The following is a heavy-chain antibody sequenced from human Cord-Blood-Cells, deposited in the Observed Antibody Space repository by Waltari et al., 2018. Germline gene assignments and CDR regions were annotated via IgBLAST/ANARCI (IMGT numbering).Heavy chain of an antibody. V-gene: IGHV4-39*01. J-gene: IGHJ3*02. CDR2: IYYSGNN. Sequence: GGSISSSSYYWGWIGQPPGKGLEWIGSIYYSGNNYYYTSLKSRVTISVDTSKNQFTLKLSSVTAADTAVYYCARLLSGGSIWYVYRAFDIWGQGTMVTVSS. D-gene: IGHD6-13*01. CDR3: ARLLSGGSIWYVYRAFDI. CDR1: GGSISSSSYY.